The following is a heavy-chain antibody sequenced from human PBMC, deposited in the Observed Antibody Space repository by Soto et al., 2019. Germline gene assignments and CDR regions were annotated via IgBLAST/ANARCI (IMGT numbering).Heavy chain of an antibody. CDR2: IKGDGSST. CDR1: GFTFSTYW. V-gene: IGHV3-74*01. J-gene: IGHJ6*02. CDR3: ARGIRNYYGVDV. Sequence: EVQLVESGGGLVQPGGSLRLSCAASGFTFSTYWMHWVRQAPWTGLEWVSRIKGDGSSTSYADSVEGRFTISRDNAKNTVYLQMNSLGAEDTAVYWCARGIRNYYGVDVWGEGTTVTVSS.